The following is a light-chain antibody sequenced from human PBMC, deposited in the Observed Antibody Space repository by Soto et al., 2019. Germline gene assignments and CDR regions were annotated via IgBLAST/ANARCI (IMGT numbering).Light chain of an antibody. CDR3: QQRSNWPPIT. V-gene: IGKV3-11*01. CDR2: DAS. J-gene: IGKJ5*01. CDR1: QSVSSY. Sequence: EIVLTQSPATLSLSPGERATLSCRASQSVSSYLAWYQQKPGQAPRLPIYDASNRATGIPARFSGSGSGTDFTLTISSLEPEDFAVYYWQQRSNWPPITFGQGTRLEIK.